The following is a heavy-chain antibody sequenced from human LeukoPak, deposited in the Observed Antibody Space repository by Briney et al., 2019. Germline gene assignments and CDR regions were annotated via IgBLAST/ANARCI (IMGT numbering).Heavy chain of an antibody. CDR3: ARDLGYCSGGSCYADFDY. Sequence: GASVKVSCTASGGTFSSYAISWVRQAPGQGLEWMGGIIPIFGTANYAQKFQGRVTITADESTSTAYMELSSLRSEDTAVYCCARDLGYCSGGSCYADFDYWGQGTLVTVSS. J-gene: IGHJ4*02. CDR2: IIPIFGTA. D-gene: IGHD2-15*01. V-gene: IGHV1-69*13. CDR1: GGTFSSYA.